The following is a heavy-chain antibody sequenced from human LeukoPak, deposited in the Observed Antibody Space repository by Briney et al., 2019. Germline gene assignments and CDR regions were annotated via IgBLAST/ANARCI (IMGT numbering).Heavy chain of an antibody. J-gene: IGHJ4*02. D-gene: IGHD2/OR15-2a*01. Sequence: GGSLRLSCAASGFIFSSYWMYWVRQAPGKGLVWVAHINSDGSNTNYADFVKGRYTISRDNSKNTLYLQTNSLRAEDTAVYYCARDWKSTTLDSWGQGTLVIVSS. CDR3: ARDWKSTTLDS. CDR2: INSDGSNT. CDR1: GFIFSSYW. V-gene: IGHV3-74*01.